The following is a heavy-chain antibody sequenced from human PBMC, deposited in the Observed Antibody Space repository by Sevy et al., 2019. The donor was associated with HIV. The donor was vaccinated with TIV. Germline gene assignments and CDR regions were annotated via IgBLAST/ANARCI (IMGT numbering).Heavy chain of an antibody. V-gene: IGHV1-58*01. J-gene: IGHJ3*02. CDR3: AAPSGSYHDAFDI. CDR2: IVVGSGNT. D-gene: IGHD1-26*01. CDR1: GFTFTSSA. Sequence: ASVKVSCKASGFTFTSSAVQWVRQARGQRLEWIGWIVVGSGNTNYAQKFQERVTITRDRSTSKAYMELSSLGSEDTAVYYCAAPSGSYHDAFDIWGQGTMVTVSS.